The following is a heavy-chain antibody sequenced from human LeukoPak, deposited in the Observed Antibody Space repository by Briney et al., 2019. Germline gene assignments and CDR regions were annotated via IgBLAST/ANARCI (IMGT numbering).Heavy chain of an antibody. Sequence: SETLSLTCAVYGGSFSGYYWSWIRQPPGKGLEWIGEINHSGSTNYNPSLKSRVTISVDTSKNQFSLKLSSVTAADTAVYYCARRGVYGSGSYYSGYYYYMDVWGKGTTVTVSS. D-gene: IGHD3-10*01. J-gene: IGHJ6*03. CDR1: GGSFSGYY. CDR3: ARRGVYGSGSYYSGYYYYMDV. CDR2: INHSGST. V-gene: IGHV4-34*01.